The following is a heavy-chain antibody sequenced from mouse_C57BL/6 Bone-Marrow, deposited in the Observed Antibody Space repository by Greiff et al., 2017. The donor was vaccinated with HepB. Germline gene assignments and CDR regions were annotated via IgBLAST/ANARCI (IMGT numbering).Heavy chain of an antibody. CDR2: IYPGDGDT. V-gene: IGHV1-82*01. CDR3: ARERHYYGSSSYWYFDV. J-gene: IGHJ1*03. Sequence: VKLVESGPELVKPGASVKISCKASGYAFSSSWMNWVKQRPGKGLEWIGRIYPGDGDTNYNGKFKGKATLTADKSSSTAYMQLSSLTSEDSAVYFCARERHYYGSSSYWYFDVWGTGTTVTVSS. CDR1: GYAFSSSW. D-gene: IGHD1-1*01.